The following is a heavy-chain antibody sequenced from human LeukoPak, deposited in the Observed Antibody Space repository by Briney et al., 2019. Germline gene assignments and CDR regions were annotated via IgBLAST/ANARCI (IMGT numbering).Heavy chain of an antibody. D-gene: IGHD3-22*01. J-gene: IGHJ4*02. CDR3: ARDGDDSSYYYVRYFDY. CDR1: GFTFSSYE. CDR2: ISSSGSTI. V-gene: IGHV3-48*03. Sequence: GGSLRLSCAASGFTFSSYEMNWVRQAPGKGLEWVSYISSSGSTIYYADSVKGRFTISRDNAKNSLYPQMNSLRAEDTAVYYCARDGDDSSYYYVRYFDYWGQGTLVTVSS.